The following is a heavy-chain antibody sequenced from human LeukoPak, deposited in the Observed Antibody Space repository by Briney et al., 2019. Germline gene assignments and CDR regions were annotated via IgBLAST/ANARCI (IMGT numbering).Heavy chain of an antibody. CDR3: ARLANYYDSSGDGFDI. V-gene: IGHV3-21*01. CDR2: ISSSSSYI. J-gene: IGHJ3*02. D-gene: IGHD3-22*01. Sequence: SGGSLRLSCAASGFTFSSYSMNWVRQAPGKGREWVSSISSSSSYIYYADSVKGRFTISRHNAKNSLYLQVNSLRAEDTAVYYCARLANYYDSSGDGFDIWGQGTMVTVSS. CDR1: GFTFSSYS.